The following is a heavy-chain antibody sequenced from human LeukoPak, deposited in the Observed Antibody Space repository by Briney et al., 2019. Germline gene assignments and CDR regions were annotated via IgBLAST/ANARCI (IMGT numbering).Heavy chain of an antibody. CDR3: AREVRIAAATVGY. CDR2: INAGNGNT. D-gene: IGHD6-13*01. J-gene: IGHJ4*02. Sequence: GASVKVSCKASGYTFTSYAMHWVRQAPGQRLEWMGWINAGNGNTKYSQKFQGRVTMTRNTSISTAYMELSSLRSEDTAVYYCAREVRIAAATVGYWGQGTLVTVSS. CDR1: GYTFTSYA. V-gene: IGHV1-3*01.